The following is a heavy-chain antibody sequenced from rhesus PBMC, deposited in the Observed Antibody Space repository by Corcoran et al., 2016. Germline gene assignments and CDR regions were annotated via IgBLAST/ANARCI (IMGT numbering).Heavy chain of an antibody. D-gene: IGHD5-24*01. J-gene: IGHJ4*01. V-gene: IGHV4-93*01. Sequence: QVQLQESGPALVKPSETLSLACAVSGASIRSGNWWSWIRQSPGKGPEWIGGNDGDDRTTAYNPALKSQVTISQHTSKSQFSLKLTTMTAADTAVYFASSGTLGTVPFTSWGQGLLVTVSS. CDR1: GASIRSGNW. CDR3: SSGTLGTVPFTS. CDR2: NDGDDRTT.